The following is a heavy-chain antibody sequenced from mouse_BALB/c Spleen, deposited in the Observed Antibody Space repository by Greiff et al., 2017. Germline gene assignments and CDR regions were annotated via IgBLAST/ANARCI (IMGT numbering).Heavy chain of an antibody. CDR1: GFSLTSYG. V-gene: IGHV2-9*02. CDR3: ARDVRGYGGAMDY. J-gene: IGHJ4*01. CDR2: IWAGGST. D-gene: IGHD2-2*01. Sequence: QVQLQQSGPGLVAPSQSLSITCTVSGFSLTSYGVHWVRQPPGKGLEWLGVIWAGGSTNYNSALMSRLSISKDNSKSQVFLKMNSLQTDDTAMYYCARDVRGYGGAMDYWGQGTSVTVSS.